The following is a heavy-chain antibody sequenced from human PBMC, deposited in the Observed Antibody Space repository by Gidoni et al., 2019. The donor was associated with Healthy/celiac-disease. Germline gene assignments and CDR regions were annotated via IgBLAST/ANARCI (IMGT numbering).Heavy chain of an antibody. CDR1: GFTFSSYA. V-gene: IGHV3-64*01. Sequence: EVQLVESGGGLVQPGGSLRLACAASGFTFSSYAMHWVRQAPGKGLEYVSAISSNGGSTYYANSVKGRFTISRDNSKNTLYLQMGSLRAEDMAVYYCARGKGSSSAFDYWGQGTLVTVSS. J-gene: IGHJ4*02. CDR2: ISSNGGST. CDR3: ARGKGSSSAFDY.